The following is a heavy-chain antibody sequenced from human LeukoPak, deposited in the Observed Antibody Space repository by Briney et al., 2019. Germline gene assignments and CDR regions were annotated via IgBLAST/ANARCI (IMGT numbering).Heavy chain of an antibody. V-gene: IGHV3-9*01. Sequence: GGSLRLSCAASGLIFDEYAMHWVRQAPGKGLEWVSGIGWDSKSIIYADSVRGRFTISRDNAKNSLYLQMNSLRAEDTALYYCAKAVAAPGAFDIWGQGTVVTVSS. CDR3: AKAVAAPGAFDI. D-gene: IGHD6-19*01. CDR1: GLIFDEYA. J-gene: IGHJ3*02. CDR2: IGWDSKSI.